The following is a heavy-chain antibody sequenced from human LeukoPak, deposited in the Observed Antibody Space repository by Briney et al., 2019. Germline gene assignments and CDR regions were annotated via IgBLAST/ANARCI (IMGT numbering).Heavy chain of an antibody. CDR2: ISGRGFSM. CDR1: GFSFNESY. CDR3: ARGKRRFDY. J-gene: IGHJ4*02. Sequence: GGSLRLSCAASGFSFNESYMTWNRQAPGKGLEWVAYISGRGFSMYYADSVKGRFTISRDNASNSLYLNMSSLRADDTAVYYCARGKRRFDYWGQGTLVTVSS. V-gene: IGHV3-11*01.